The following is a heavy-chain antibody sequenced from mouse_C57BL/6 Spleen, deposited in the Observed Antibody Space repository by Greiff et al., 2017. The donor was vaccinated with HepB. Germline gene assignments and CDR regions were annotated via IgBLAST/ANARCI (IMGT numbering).Heavy chain of an antibody. V-gene: IGHV1-80*01. D-gene: IGHD2-4*01. CDR3: ARKDYGGGWYFDV. CDR1: GYAFSSYW. Sequence: VQLQQSGAELVKPGASVKISCKASGYAFSSYWMNWVKQRPGKGLEWIGQIYPGDGDTNYNGKFKGKATLTADKSSSTAYMQRSSLTSEDSAVYFCARKDYGGGWYFDVWGTGTTVTVSS. CDR2: IYPGDGDT. J-gene: IGHJ1*03.